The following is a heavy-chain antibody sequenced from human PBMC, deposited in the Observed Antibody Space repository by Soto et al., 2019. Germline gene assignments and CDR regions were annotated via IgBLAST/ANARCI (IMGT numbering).Heavy chain of an antibody. Sequence: ASVKVSCKASGYTFTSYGISWVRQAPGQGLEWMGWNSAYNGNTNYAQKLQGRVTMTTDTSTSTAYMELRSLRSDDTAVYYCARPIIAAAGTGAFDIWGQGTMVTVSS. J-gene: IGHJ3*02. D-gene: IGHD6-13*01. V-gene: IGHV1-18*01. CDR2: NSAYNGNT. CDR3: ARPIIAAAGTGAFDI. CDR1: GYTFTSYG.